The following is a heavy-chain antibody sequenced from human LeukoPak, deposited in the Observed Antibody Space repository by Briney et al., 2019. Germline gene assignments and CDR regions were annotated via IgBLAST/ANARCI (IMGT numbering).Heavy chain of an antibody. D-gene: IGHD5-12*01. Sequence: PGGSLRLSCAASGFTFSNYWMTWARQAPGKGLEWVAHINQDGSEEHYMDSAKARFTISRDNAKNSLSLQMNSLRAEDTAVYYCVRDGGVSGYDLLDYWGQGTLATVSS. V-gene: IGHV3-7*01. J-gene: IGHJ4*02. CDR3: VRDGGVSGYDLLDY. CDR1: GFTFSNYW. CDR2: INQDGSEE.